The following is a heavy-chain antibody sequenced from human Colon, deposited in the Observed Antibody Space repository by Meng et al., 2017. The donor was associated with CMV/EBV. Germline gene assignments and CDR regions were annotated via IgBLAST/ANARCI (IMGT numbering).Heavy chain of an antibody. CDR2: ITRSGTYR. CDR3: ARDSHPKADNVAVMVYVRPYNYFDP. V-gene: IGHV3-21*01. CDR1: GFDFSAFG. Sequence: GGSLRLSCAASGFDFSAFGMNWLRQAPGKGLEWVASITRSGTYRDYADSVKGRFTISRDNSKNSVTLQINILRVEDTATYFCARDSHPKADNVAVMVYVRPYNYFDPWGQGTLVTVSS. D-gene: IGHD2-8*01. J-gene: IGHJ5*02.